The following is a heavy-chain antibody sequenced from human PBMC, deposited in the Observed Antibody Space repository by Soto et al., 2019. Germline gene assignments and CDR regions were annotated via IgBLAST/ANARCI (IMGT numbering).Heavy chain of an antibody. V-gene: IGHV3-30-3*01. D-gene: IGHD3-16*02. CDR2: ISHDGSSE. Sequence: QEQLVESGGGVVQPGRSVRLSCAASGFTFSDYAMHWVRQAPGKGLEWVALISHDGSSELYADSVKGRFTVSRDNSTNXRHXQVXSLRPDDTAVYYCARVVVLGDYDSVWGTYRLQTFDVWGQGTTVTLSS. CDR3: ARVVVLGDYDSVWGTYRLQTFDV. J-gene: IGHJ3*01. CDR1: GFTFSDYA.